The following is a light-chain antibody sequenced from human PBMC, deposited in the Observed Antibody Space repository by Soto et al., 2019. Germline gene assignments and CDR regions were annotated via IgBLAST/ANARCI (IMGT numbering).Light chain of an antibody. CDR3: QHYGIAPIT. CDR1: QSVGSR. J-gene: IGKJ5*01. CDR2: GAS. Sequence: IVLTQSPGTLSLSPWGRATLSCRASQSVGSRLAWYQQKPGQAPRLLISGASSRATGIPDRFSGSGSATDFTLTITRLEPEDFALYYCQHYGIAPITFGQGTRLEIK. V-gene: IGKV3-20*01.